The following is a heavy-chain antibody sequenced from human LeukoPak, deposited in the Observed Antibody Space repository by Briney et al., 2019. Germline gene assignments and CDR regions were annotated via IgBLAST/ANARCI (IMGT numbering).Heavy chain of an antibody. D-gene: IGHD2-2*01. V-gene: IGHV3-48*01. CDR1: GFTFSSYS. CDR3: ATLGYCSSTSCQGDY. CDR2: ISSSSSSI. J-gene: IGHJ4*02. Sequence: GGSLRLSCAASGFTFSSYSMNWVRQAPGKGLEWVSYISSSSSSIYYADSVKGRFTISRDNAKNSLYLQMNSLRAEDTAVYYCATLGYCSSTSCQGDYWGQGTLVTVSS.